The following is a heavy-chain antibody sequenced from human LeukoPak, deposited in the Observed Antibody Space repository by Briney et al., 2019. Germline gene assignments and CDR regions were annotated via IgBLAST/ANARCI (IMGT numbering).Heavy chain of an antibody. Sequence: SETLSLTCAVYGGSFSGYYWSWIRQPPGKGLEWIGEINHSGSTNYNPSLKGRVTMSVDTSKNQFSLKLSSVTAADTAVYYCARDRYYYDSSGYKYMDVWGKGTTVTVSS. CDR3: ARDRYYYDSSGYKYMDV. V-gene: IGHV4-34*01. CDR2: INHSGST. CDR1: GGSFSGYY. D-gene: IGHD3-22*01. J-gene: IGHJ6*03.